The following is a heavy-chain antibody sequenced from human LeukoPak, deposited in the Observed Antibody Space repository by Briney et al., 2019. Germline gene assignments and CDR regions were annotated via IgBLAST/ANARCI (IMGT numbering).Heavy chain of an antibody. Sequence: GASVKVSCKPSGYSFTGYYIHWVRQAPGQGLEWMGWINPNSGGTKYAQKFQGRVTMTRDTSISTAYMELSSLTSDDTALYYCARDGGVAGTAYPEYWGQGTLVTVSS. CDR1: GYSFTGYY. CDR3: ARDGGVAGTAYPEY. V-gene: IGHV1-2*02. CDR2: INPNSGGT. D-gene: IGHD6-19*01. J-gene: IGHJ4*02.